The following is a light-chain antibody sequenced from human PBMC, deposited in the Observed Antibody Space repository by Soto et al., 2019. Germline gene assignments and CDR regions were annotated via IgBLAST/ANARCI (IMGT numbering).Light chain of an antibody. CDR1: QSVSSY. Sequence: EIVLTQSPATLSLSPGERATLSCRASQSVSSYLAWYQQKPGQAPRLLIYDASNRAHGIPARFSGSGSGTDFTLTISSLEPEDFAVYYCQQRSNWPPIFTFGPETKVDIK. CDR3: QQRSNWPPIFT. J-gene: IGKJ3*01. CDR2: DAS. V-gene: IGKV3-11*01.